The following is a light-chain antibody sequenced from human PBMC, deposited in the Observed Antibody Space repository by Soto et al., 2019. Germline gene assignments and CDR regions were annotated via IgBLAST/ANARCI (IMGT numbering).Light chain of an antibody. CDR3: QQRRNWPPIT. J-gene: IGKJ5*01. V-gene: IGKV3-11*01. CDR2: DAS. Sequence: EIVLTQSPATLSLSPGERATLSCRASQSVSSYLAWYQQKPGQAPRLLIYDASNRATGIPARFSGSGSGTDFTLAISSLEPEDFAAYYCQQRRNWPPITFGHGTRLEIK. CDR1: QSVSSY.